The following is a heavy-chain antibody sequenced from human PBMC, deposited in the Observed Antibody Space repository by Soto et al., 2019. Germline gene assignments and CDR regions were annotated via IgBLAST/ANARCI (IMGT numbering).Heavy chain of an antibody. CDR1: GGSISTGGNY. V-gene: IGHV4-31*03. CDR3: ARDSTVTTTLLDF. D-gene: IGHD4-17*01. J-gene: IGHJ6*02. CDR2: IYYSGST. Sequence: QVQLQESGPGLVKPSQTLSLTCTVSGGSISTGGNYWSWIRQHPGKGLEWIGYIYYSGSTYYNPSLIIRVTISVDTSKNQFSLKLTSVTAADTAVYCCARDSTVTTTLLDFWGQGSTVTVSS.